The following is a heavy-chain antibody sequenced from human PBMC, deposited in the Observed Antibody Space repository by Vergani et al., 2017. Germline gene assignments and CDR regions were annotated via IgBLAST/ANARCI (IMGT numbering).Heavy chain of an antibody. CDR1: GGSMSGYY. V-gene: IGHV4-59*01. Sequence: QVRLQESGPGLVKPSETLSLTCSVSGGSMSGYYWSWIRQPPGKELEWIGYMYHSGSTNYTPSLETRVTISGDTSKNQFSLKLNSVTAADTAVDYCGRVADFYGLGSRLLVLWGQGILVTVSS. J-gene: IGHJ4*02. D-gene: IGHD3-10*01. CDR3: GRVADFYGLGSRLLVL. CDR2: MYHSGST.